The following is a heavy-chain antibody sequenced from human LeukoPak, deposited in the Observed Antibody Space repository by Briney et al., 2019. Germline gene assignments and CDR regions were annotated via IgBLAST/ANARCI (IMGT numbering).Heavy chain of an antibody. Sequence: PSQTLSLTCTVSGGSISSGSYYWSWIRQPAGKGLEWIGCIYTSGSTNYNPSLKSRVTISVDTSKNQFSLKLSSVTAADTAVYYCARYSVAAYFDYWGQGTLVTVSS. CDR2: IYTSGST. J-gene: IGHJ4*02. D-gene: IGHD6-19*01. CDR1: GGSISSGSYY. V-gene: IGHV4-61*02. CDR3: ARYSVAAYFDY.